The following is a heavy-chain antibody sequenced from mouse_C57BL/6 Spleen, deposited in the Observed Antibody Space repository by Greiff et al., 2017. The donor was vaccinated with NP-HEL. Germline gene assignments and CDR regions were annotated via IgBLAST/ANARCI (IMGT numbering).Heavy chain of an antibody. CDR1: GYTFTSYW. J-gene: IGHJ2*01. Sequence: QVQLQQPGAELVRPGSSVKLSCKASGYTFTSYWMHWVKQRPIQGLEWIGNIDPSDSETHYNQKFKDKATLTVDKSSSTAYMQLSSLTSEDSAVYYCPRDYGSSEYFDYWGQGTTLTVSS. V-gene: IGHV1-52*01. CDR3: PRDYGSSEYFDY. CDR2: IDPSDSET. D-gene: IGHD1-1*01.